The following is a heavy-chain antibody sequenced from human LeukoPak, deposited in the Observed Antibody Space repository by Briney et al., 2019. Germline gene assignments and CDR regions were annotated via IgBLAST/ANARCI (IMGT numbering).Heavy chain of an antibody. CDR1: GFTFSSYS. CDR3: AKDRREMATIMDY. CDR2: ISSSSSYI. V-gene: IGHV3-21*01. D-gene: IGHD5-24*01. J-gene: IGHJ4*02. Sequence: GGSLRLSCAASGFTFSSYSMNWVRQAPGKGLEWVSSISSSSSYIYYADSVKGRFTISRDNAKNSLYLQMNSLRAEDTAVYYCAKDRREMATIMDYWGQGTLVTVSS.